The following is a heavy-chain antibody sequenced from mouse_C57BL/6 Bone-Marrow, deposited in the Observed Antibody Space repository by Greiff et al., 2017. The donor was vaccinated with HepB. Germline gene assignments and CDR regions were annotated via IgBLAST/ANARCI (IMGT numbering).Heavy chain of an antibody. CDR3: ARYSNYVWYFDV. CDR1: GFNIKNTY. Sequence: EVQLQQSVAELVRPGASVKLSCTASGFNIKNTYMHWVKQRPEKGLEWIGRIDPANGNTKYAPKFKGKATITADTSSNKAYLHLTSLTSEDTAIYYCARYSNYVWYFDVWGTGTTVTVSS. V-gene: IGHV14-3*01. J-gene: IGHJ1*03. D-gene: IGHD2-5*01. CDR2: IDPANGNT.